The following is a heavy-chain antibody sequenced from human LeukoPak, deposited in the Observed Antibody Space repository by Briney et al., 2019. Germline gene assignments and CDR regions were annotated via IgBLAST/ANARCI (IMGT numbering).Heavy chain of an antibody. Sequence: ASVKVSCKASGYIFTGYAMHWVRQAPGQSLEWMGWINTANGNTNCSQNFQGRVTISRDTSATTVYMELSSLRSEDTAVYYCAREVAIWGQGTLVTVSS. CDR2: INTANGNT. CDR3: AREVAI. J-gene: IGHJ4*02. V-gene: IGHV1-3*04. D-gene: IGHD2-15*01. CDR1: GYIFTGYA.